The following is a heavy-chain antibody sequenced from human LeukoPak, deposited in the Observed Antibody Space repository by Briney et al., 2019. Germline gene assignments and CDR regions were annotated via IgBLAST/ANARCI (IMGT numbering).Heavy chain of an antibody. J-gene: IGHJ3*02. V-gene: IGHV1-69*13. CDR3: ARDDVIGYSSGWHDAFDI. D-gene: IGHD6-19*01. Sequence: ASVKVSCKASGGTFSSYAISWVRQAPGQGLEWMGGIIPIFGTANYAQKFQGRVTITADESTSTAHMELSSLRSEDTAVYYCARDDVIGYSSGWHDAFDIWGQGTMVTVSS. CDR1: GGTFSSYA. CDR2: IIPIFGTA.